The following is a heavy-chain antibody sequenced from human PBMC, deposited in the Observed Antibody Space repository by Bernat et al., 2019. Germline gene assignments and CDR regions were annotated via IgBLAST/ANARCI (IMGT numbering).Heavy chain of an antibody. V-gene: IGHV3-30*18. D-gene: IGHD1-26*01. Sequence: QVQLVESGGGVVQPGRSLRLSCAASGFTFSSYGMHWVRQAPGKGLEWVAVISYDGSNKYYADSVKGRFTIYRDNSKNTLYLQMNSLRAEDKAVYYCAKGETWEPRPGFDYWGQGTLVTVSS. CDR3: AKGETWEPRPGFDY. J-gene: IGHJ4*02. CDR2: ISYDGSNK. CDR1: GFTFSSYG.